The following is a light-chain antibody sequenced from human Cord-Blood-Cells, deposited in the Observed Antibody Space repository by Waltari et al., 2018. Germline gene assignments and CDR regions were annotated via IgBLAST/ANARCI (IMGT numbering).Light chain of an antibody. CDR1: SSDAGGYNY. J-gene: IGLJ3*02. CDR2: DVS. V-gene: IGLV2-14*01. Sequence: QSALTQPASVSGSPGQSITISCTGTSSDAGGYNYFSWYQQHPGKAPKLMIYDVSKRPSGVSNRFSGSKSGNTASLTISGLQAEDEADYYCSSYTSSSTFVFGGGTKLTVL. CDR3: SSYTSSSTFV.